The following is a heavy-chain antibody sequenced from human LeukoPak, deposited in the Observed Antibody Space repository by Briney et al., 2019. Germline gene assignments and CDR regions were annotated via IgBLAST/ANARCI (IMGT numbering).Heavy chain of an antibody. CDR3: ARVTYSYGPDDFGFDS. CDR2: IYTSGST. CDR1: GGSISRGSYS. D-gene: IGHD5-18*01. Sequence: SETLSLTCTVSGGSISRGSYSWDWIRQPAGKGLEWIGRIYTSGSTNNNPSLKSRVTISVDTSKNQFSLRLSSVTAADTAVYYCARVTYSYGPDDFGFDSWGQGTLVTVSS. J-gene: IGHJ4*02. V-gene: IGHV4-61*02.